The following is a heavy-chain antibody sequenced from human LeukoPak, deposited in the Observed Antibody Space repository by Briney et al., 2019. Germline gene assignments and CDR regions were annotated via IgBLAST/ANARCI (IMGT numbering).Heavy chain of an antibody. CDR2: ISYDGSNK. CDR1: VYPFSNYG. J-gene: IGHJ6*02. Sequence: GGPQTLSCAACVYPFSNYGVSGPRDATGKALEGVEDISYDGSNKYYADSVKGRCTISRDNSKNTLYLQMNSLRTEDTAVYYCASQAIYNYYGSGSAQNYYYYYGMDVWGQGTTVTVSS. CDR3: ASQAIYNYYGSGSAQNYYYYYGMDV. D-gene: IGHD3-10*01. V-gene: IGHV3-30*16.